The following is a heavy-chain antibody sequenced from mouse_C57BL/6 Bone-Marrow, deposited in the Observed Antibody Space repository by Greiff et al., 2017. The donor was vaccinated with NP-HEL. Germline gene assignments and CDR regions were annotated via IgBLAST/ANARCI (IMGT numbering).Heavy chain of an antibody. J-gene: IGHJ1*03. CDR2: IHPNSGST. V-gene: IGHV1-64*01. CDR3: ARSSIRDPSYWYFDV. CDR1: GYTFTSYW. D-gene: IGHD1-1*01. Sequence: QVQLQQPGAELVKPGASVKLSCKASGYTFTSYWMHWVKQRPGQGLEWIGMIHPNSGSTNYNEKFKSKATLTVDKSSRTAYMQLSSLTSEDSAVYYCARSSIRDPSYWYFDVWGTGTTVTVSS.